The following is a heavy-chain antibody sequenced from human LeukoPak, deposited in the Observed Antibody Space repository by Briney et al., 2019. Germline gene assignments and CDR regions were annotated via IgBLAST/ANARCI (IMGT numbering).Heavy chain of an antibody. Sequence: GGSLRLSCAASGFTVSSNYMSWVRQAPGKGLEWVSVIYSGGSTYYADSVKGRFTISRDNSKNTLYLQMNSLRAEDTAVYYCARIGGGYNRGGFDYWGQGTLVTVSS. CDR3: ARIGGGYNRGGFDY. J-gene: IGHJ4*02. D-gene: IGHD5-24*01. V-gene: IGHV3-66*01. CDR2: IYSGGST. CDR1: GFTVSSNY.